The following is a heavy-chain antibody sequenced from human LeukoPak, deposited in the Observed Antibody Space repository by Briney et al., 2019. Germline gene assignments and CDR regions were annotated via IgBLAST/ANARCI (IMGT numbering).Heavy chain of an antibody. CDR2: MSPNSGDT. Sequence: ASVKVSCKASGYTFTSYDFNWVRQATGQRPEWMGWMSPNSGDTGYAQKFQDRVTMTRNTSISTAYMELSSLRSDDTAVYYCARDTWQRDYWGQGTLVTVSS. D-gene: IGHD6-25*01. CDR3: ARDTWQRDY. CDR1: GYTFTSYD. V-gene: IGHV1-8*01. J-gene: IGHJ4*02.